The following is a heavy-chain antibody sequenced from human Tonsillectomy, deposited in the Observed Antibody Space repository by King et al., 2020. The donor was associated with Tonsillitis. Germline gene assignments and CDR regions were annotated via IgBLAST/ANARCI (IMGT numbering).Heavy chain of an antibody. CDR2: RYSGGST. Sequence: QLVQSGGGLIQPGGSLRLSCAASGFTVSSNYMSWVRQAPGKGLEWVSVRYSGGSTYYADSVKGRFTISRDNSKNTLYLQMNSLRAEDTAVYYCAREAYHYYYGMDVWGQGTTVTVSS. CDR3: AREAYHYYYGMDV. V-gene: IGHV3-53*01. D-gene: IGHD3-16*01. J-gene: IGHJ6*02. CDR1: GFTVSSNY.